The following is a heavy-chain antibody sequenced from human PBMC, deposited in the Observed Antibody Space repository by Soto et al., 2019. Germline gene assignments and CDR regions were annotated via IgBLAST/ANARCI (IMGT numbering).Heavy chain of an antibody. Sequence: PSQTLWLTCTVSGGSLSRYYWSCIHQPPGKSLRCIGYIYYRGRTNDNASTKTRVTISVDTSKNRCSLRLSSVPAADTAVYYCARRSGGTPGLVFDYWGQGTLVTVSS. CDR2: IYYRGRT. V-gene: IGHV4-59*01. CDR1: GGSLSRYY. CDR3: ARRSGGTPGLVFDY. J-gene: IGHJ4*02. D-gene: IGHD3-10*01.